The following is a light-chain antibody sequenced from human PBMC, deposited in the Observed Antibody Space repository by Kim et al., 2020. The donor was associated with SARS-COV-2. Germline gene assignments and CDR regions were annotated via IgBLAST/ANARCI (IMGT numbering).Light chain of an antibody. Sequence: QSALTQPPSASGSPGQSVTISCTGTSSDVGGYNYVSWYQQHPGKAPKLMIYEVTKRPSGIPDRFSGPRSDNTASLTVSGLQAEDEADYYCCSYAGSNILFGTGTKVTVL. CDR1: SSDVGGYNY. V-gene: IGLV2-8*01. CDR2: EVT. J-gene: IGLJ1*01. CDR3: CSYAGSNIL.